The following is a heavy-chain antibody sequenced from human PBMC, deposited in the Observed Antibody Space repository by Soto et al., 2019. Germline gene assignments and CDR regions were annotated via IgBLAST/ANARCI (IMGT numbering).Heavy chain of an antibody. J-gene: IGHJ4*02. CDR2: ISYDGSNT. D-gene: IGHD5-12*01. CDR1: GFTFSHYG. Sequence: GSLRLSCAASGFTFSHYGMHWVRQAPGKGLEWVAGISYDGSNTYYSESLKGRFTIPRDNSKKTLYLQMHSLRTEDTAVYYCARKKGYSTYFERWGQGVLVTVSS. CDR3: ARKKGYSTYFER. V-gene: IGHV3-30*03.